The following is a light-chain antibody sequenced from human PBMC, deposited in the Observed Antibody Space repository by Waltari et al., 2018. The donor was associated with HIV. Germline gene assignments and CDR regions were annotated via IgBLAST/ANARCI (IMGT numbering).Light chain of an antibody. J-gene: IGLJ1*01. CDR1: SSDIGSNY. CDR3: GAWDCSLRGAYV. CDR2: RNN. Sequence: QSVLTQPPSASGTPGQRVTISCSGASSDIGSNYVYWYQQLPGTAPKLLIYRNNQRPSGVPDRFSGAKSGTSASPAISGLPSEDEAYYYCGAWDCSLRGAYVLGTGTKVAVL. V-gene: IGLV1-47*01.